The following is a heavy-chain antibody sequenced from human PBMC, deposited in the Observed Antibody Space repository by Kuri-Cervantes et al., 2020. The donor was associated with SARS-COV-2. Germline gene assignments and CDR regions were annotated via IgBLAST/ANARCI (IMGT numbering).Heavy chain of an antibody. V-gene: IGHV1-8*01. CDR1: ETTFPNYD. CDR2: VKTNSGNT. CDR3: YCAPKEGFDS. Sequence: ATVKVSCKAPETTFPNYDINWGRQATGQGLEWMGMVKTNSGNTLYAQIFQGRVTMTRDTSTSTVYLELSSLASEDTAIYYCYCAPKEGFDSWGQGTPVTVSS. D-gene: IGHD2-21*01. J-gene: IGHJ4*02.